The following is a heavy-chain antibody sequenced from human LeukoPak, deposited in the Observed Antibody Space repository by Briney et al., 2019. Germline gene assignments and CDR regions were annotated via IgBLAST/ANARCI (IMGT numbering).Heavy chain of an antibody. J-gene: IGHJ6*03. D-gene: IGHD4-11*01. Sequence: SETLSLTCAVYGGSFSGYYWSWIRQPPGKGLEWIGEINHSGSTNYNPSLKSRVTISVDTSKNQFSLKLSSVTAADTAVYYCARVSYDYINYYYYYMDVWGKGTTVTVSS. V-gene: IGHV4-34*01. CDR3: ARVSYDYINYYYYYMDV. CDR1: GGSFSGYY. CDR2: INHSGST.